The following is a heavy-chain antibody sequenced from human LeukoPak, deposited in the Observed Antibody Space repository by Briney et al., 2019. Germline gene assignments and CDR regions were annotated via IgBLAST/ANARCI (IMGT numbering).Heavy chain of an antibody. CDR1: GGSFSNYY. CDR3: ARGVSNYDSSGYYDAFDI. J-gene: IGHJ3*02. CDR2: INHSGST. V-gene: IGHV4-34*01. Sequence: PSETLSLTCGVYGGSFSNYYWTWIRQPPGKGLEWIGEINHSGSTNYNPSLKSRVTISVDTSKNQFSLKLSSVTAADTAVYYCARGVSNYDSSGYYDAFDIWGQGTMVTVSS. D-gene: IGHD3-22*01.